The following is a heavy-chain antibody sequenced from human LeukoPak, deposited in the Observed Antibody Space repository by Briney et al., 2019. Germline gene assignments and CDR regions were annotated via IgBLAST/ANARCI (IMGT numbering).Heavy chain of an antibody. V-gene: IGHV3-7*01. CDR2: IKQDGSEK. CDR1: GFTFSSYW. Sequence: GGSLRLSCAASGFTFSSYWMSWVRQAPGKGLEWVANIKQDGSEKYYVDSVKGRFTISRDNAKNSLYLQMNSLRAEDTAVYYCASEGDYGDFYCFDPWGQGPLVTVSS. D-gene: IGHD4-17*01. J-gene: IGHJ5*02. CDR3: ASEGDYGDFYCFDP.